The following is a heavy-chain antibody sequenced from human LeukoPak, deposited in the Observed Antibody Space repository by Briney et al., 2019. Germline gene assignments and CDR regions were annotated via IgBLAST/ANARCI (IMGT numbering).Heavy chain of an antibody. CDR1: GYTFTSYG. Sequence: ASVKVSCKASGYTFTSYGISWVRQAPGQGLEWMGWISAYNGNTNYAQKLQGRVTMTTDTSTSTAYMELRSLRSDDTAVYYCARPYCSGGSCYGYFDYWGQGTLVTVSS. CDR2: ISAYNGNT. CDR3: ARPYCSGGSCYGYFDY. V-gene: IGHV1-18*01. J-gene: IGHJ4*02. D-gene: IGHD2-15*01.